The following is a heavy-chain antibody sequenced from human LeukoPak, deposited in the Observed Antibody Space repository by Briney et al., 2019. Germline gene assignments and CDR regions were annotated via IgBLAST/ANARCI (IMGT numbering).Heavy chain of an antibody. CDR3: ARQRRLVVVTAIPSYFDY. CDR2: IYYSGST. J-gene: IGHJ4*02. D-gene: IGHD2-21*02. V-gene: IGHV4-59*11. CDR1: GGSISSHY. Sequence: SETLSLTCTVSGGSISSHYWSWIRQRPGEGLGWSGYIYYSGSTNNNPSLKSRVTISVDTSKNQFSLTLSSVTAADTAVYYCARQRRLVVVTAIPSYFDYWGQGTLVTVSS.